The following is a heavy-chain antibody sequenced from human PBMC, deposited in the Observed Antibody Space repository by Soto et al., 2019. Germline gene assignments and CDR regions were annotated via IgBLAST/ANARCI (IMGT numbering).Heavy chain of an antibody. CDR2: IYSGGGT. CDR1: GFTVSSNY. V-gene: IGHV3-66*01. CDR3: ARDLVGATTEYFQH. Sequence: EVQLVESGGGLVQPGGSLRLSCAASGFTVSSNYMSWVRQAPGKGLEWVSVIYSGGGTCYADSVKGRFTISRDNSKNTLYLQMNSLRAEDTAVYYCARDLVGATTEYFQHWGQGTLVTVSS. J-gene: IGHJ1*01. D-gene: IGHD1-26*01.